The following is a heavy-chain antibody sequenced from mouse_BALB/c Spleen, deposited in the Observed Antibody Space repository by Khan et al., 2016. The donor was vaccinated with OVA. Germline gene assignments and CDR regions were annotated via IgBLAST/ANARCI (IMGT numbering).Heavy chain of an antibody. Sequence: QMQLEESGPGLVQPSQSLSITCTVSGFSLTNYGVHWVRQSPGKGLEWLGVIWSGGSTDYHAAFISRLSISKDNSKSQVFFQMNSLQPNDTAMYYCARNYDYDEGLAYWGQGTLVTVSA. CDR2: IWSGGST. J-gene: IGHJ3*01. CDR3: ARNYDYDEGLAY. V-gene: IGHV2-2*02. D-gene: IGHD2-4*01. CDR1: GFSLTNYG.